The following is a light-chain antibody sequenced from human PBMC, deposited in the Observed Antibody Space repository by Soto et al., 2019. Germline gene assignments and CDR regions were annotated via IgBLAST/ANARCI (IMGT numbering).Light chain of an antibody. J-gene: IGKJ3*01. CDR2: GAS. Sequence: EIMMPQSPGTLSVSPGEGATLSCTDSQSVNLNLAWYQQKPGQPPRLLLSGASTSATGIPVTFRGSGSGTEFTLTISSLQSEDFEFYYGHQYNSGPRGTCVPGNKVDIK. V-gene: IGKV3-15*01. CDR1: QSVNLN. CDR3: HQYNSGPRGT.